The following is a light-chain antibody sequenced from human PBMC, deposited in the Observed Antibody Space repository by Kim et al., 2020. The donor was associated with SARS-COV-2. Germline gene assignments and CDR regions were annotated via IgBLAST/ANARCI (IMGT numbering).Light chain of an antibody. CDR3: QAWDSSTYYV. J-gene: IGLJ1*01. CDR2: QHT. Sequence: SYELTQPPSVSVSPGQTASITCSGDKLGDKYACWYQQKPGQSPVLVIYQHTKRPSGIPERFSGSNSGNTATLTISGTQAMDEADYYCQAWDSSTYYVFGTGTKVTVL. CDR1: KLGDKY. V-gene: IGLV3-1*01.